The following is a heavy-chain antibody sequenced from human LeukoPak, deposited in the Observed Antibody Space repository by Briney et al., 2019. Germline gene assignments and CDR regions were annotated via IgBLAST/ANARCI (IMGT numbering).Heavy chain of an antibody. Sequence: GRSLRLSCVASGFTFSHYTLHWVRQAPGKGLEWVTLILYDGSKKYYTDSVRGRFTISRDDSKNTLYLQMNSLRPEDTAIYYCARDGLTGRTDGTLDHWGQGTLVTVSS. D-gene: IGHD1-20*01. CDR3: ARDGLTGRTDGTLDH. J-gene: IGHJ4*02. CDR2: ILYDGSKK. CDR1: GFTFSHYT. V-gene: IGHV3-30-3*01.